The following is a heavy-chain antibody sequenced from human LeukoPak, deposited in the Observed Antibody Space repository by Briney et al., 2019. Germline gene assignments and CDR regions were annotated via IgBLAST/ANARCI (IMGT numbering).Heavy chain of an antibody. D-gene: IGHD3-10*01. Sequence: SCKASGYTFTSYYMHWVRQAPGKGPEWVAVIWNDGSNKYYADSVKGRFTISRDNSKNTLYLQMNTLRAEDTAMYFCVGAPYYYASGTFSPFDYWGQGTLVTVSS. V-gene: IGHV3-33*01. CDR3: VGAPYYYASGTFSPFDY. CDR2: IWNDGSNK. J-gene: IGHJ4*02. CDR1: GYTFTSYY.